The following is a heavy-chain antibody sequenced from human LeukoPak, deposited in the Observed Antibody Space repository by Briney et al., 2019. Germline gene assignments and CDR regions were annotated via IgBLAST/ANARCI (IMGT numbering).Heavy chain of an antibody. Sequence: GGSLRLSCAASGFTFRNAWMSWVRQAPGKGLEWVGRIKKKTEGGTTDYAAPVKGRFTISRDDSKNTLYLQMNSLKTEDTAVYYCTTAVGGTEDFDYWGQGTLVTVSP. CDR1: GFTFRNAW. CDR3: TTAVGGTEDFDY. D-gene: IGHD1-26*01. J-gene: IGHJ4*02. CDR2: IKKKTEGGTT. V-gene: IGHV3-15*01.